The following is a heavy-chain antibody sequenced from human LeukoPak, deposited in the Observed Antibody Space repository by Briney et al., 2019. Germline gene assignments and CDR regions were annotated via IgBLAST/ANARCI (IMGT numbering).Heavy chain of an antibody. J-gene: IGHJ4*02. CDR2: INHSGST. Sequence: SETLSLTCAVYGGSFSGYYLSWLRQPPGKGLEWIGEINHSGSTNYNPSLKSRVTISVDTSKNQFSLKLSSVTAADTAVYYCAIIEERWLHRRYFVYWGQGTLVTVSS. CDR1: GGSFSGYY. CDR3: AIIEERWLHRRYFVY. D-gene: IGHD5-24*01. V-gene: IGHV4-34*01.